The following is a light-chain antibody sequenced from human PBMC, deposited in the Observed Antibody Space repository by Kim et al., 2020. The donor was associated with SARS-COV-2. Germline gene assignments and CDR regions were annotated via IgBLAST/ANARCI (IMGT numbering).Light chain of an antibody. CDR3: QQYNNWPLT. V-gene: IGKV3D-15*01. CDR1: QSVSSN. J-gene: IGKJ4*01. CDR2: GAS. Sequence: VSPGEIATLSCRASQSVSSNLAWYQQKPGQAPRLLIYGASTRATGIPARFSGSGSGTEFTLTISSLQSEDFAVYYCQQYNNWPLTFGGGTKVEIK.